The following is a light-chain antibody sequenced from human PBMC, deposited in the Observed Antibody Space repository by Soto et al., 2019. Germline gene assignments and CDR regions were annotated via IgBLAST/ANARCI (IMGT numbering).Light chain of an antibody. V-gene: IGLV2-8*01. CDR1: NSDVGSYNY. CDR2: EVN. Sequence: QSALTQPPSASGSPGQSVTISCTGTNSDVGSYNYVSWYQQYPGKAPKVIISEVNKRPSGVPDRFSGSKSGNTASLTVSGLQAEDEADYYCCSFAGSNNWVFGGGTQLTVL. J-gene: IGLJ7*01. CDR3: CSFAGSNNWV.